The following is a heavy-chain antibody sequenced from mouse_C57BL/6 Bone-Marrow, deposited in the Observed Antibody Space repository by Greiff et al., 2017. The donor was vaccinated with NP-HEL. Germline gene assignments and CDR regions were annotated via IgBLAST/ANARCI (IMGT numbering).Heavy chain of an antibody. CDR2: IDPSDSYT. Sequence: QVQLKQPGAELVRPGTSVKLSCKASGYTFTSYWMHWVKQRPGQGLEWIGVIDPSDSYTNYNQKFKGKATLTVDTSSSTAYMQLSSLTSEDSAVYYCASLDSSGYEVAYWGQGTLVTVSA. D-gene: IGHD3-2*02. CDR1: GYTFTSYW. V-gene: IGHV1-59*01. J-gene: IGHJ3*01. CDR3: ASLDSSGYEVAY.